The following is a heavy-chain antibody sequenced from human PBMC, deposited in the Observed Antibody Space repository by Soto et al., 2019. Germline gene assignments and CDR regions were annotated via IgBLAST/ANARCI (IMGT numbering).Heavy chain of an antibody. D-gene: IGHD6-19*01. CDR3: AKVAVAGVDY. V-gene: IGHV3-30*18. Sequence: QVQLVESGGGVLQPGRSLRLSCAASGFTFSTYGMHWVRQAPGKGLEWVAVISYAGSNKYYGDSVKGRFTISRDNSKNTLYLQMNSLRGEDTAVYYCAKVAVAGVDYWGQGTLVTVSS. J-gene: IGHJ4*02. CDR1: GFTFSTYG. CDR2: ISYAGSNK.